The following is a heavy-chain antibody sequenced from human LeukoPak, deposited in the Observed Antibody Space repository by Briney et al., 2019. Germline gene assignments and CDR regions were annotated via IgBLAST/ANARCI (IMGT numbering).Heavy chain of an antibody. CDR1: GYSFTNYW. J-gene: IGHJ4*02. Sequence: HGESLKISCKGSGYSFTNYWIGWVRQMPGKGLEWMGIIYPGDSYTAYSPSFQGQVTISADKSISTTYLQWSSLKASDTAMYYCARMDGYTLEDYWGQGTLVTVSS. V-gene: IGHV5-51*01. CDR2: IYPGDSYT. CDR3: ARMDGYTLEDY. D-gene: IGHD5-24*01.